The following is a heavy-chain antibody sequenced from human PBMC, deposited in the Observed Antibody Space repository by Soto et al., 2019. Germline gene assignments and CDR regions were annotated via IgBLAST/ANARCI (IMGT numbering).Heavy chain of an antibody. CDR3: ARRVPDAVGGGFDL. V-gene: IGHV4-59*01. J-gene: IGHJ3*01. D-gene: IGHD2-2*01. CDR2: SFSSGRT. CDR1: GGSISSYY. Sequence: QVQLQESGPGLMKPSETLSLTCTVFGGSISSYYWNWIRHPPGKGLEWIGFSFSSGRTNYNPYLTSRDSTPLDMSKTQFDMNVNYVTAANMDVYYCARRVPDAVGGGFDLWGQGTLVTISS.